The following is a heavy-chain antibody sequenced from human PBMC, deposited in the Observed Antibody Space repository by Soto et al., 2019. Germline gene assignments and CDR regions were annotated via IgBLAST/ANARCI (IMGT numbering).Heavy chain of an antibody. Sequence: QVQLQESGPGLVKPSETLSLTCTVSGGSISSYYWSWIRQPPGKGLEWIGYIYYSGSTNYNPSLKSRVTISVDTSKNQFSLKLSSVTAADTAVYYCASQLEPDAFDIWGQGTMVTVSS. CDR2: IYYSGST. V-gene: IGHV4-59*08. D-gene: IGHD1-1*01. CDR3: ASQLEPDAFDI. CDR1: GGSISSYY. J-gene: IGHJ3*02.